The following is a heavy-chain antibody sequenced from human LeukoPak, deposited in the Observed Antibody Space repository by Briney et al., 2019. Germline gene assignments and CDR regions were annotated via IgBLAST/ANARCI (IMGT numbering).Heavy chain of an antibody. CDR3: ARIIRNGAVADMDV. Sequence: SETLSLTCTVSGGSISSSSYYWGWIRQPPGKGLEWIGSIYYSGSTYYNPSLKSRVTISVDTSKNQFSLKLSSVTAADTAVYYCARIIRNGAVADMDVWGKGTTVTVSS. D-gene: IGHD2-15*01. J-gene: IGHJ6*03. V-gene: IGHV4-39*07. CDR1: GGSISSSSYY. CDR2: IYYSGST.